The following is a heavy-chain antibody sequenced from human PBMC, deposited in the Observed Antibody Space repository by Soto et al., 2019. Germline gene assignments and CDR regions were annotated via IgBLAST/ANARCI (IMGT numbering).Heavy chain of an antibody. V-gene: IGHV3-21*01. CDR2: ISSSSSYI. Sequence: PGGSLRLYCAVSRFTFLTYSMNSVRQAPGKGLEWVSSISSSSSYISYADSVKGRLTISRDNAKNSLYLQMNSLRAEDTAVYYRARDDLWFGELSDFDYWGQGTLVTVSS. CDR1: RFTFLTYS. D-gene: IGHD3-10*01. J-gene: IGHJ4*02. CDR3: ARDDLWFGELSDFDY.